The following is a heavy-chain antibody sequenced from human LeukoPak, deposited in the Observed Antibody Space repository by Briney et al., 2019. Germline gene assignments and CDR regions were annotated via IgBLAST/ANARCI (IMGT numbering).Heavy chain of an antibody. Sequence: SETLSLTCAVSGGSLSSSNWWSGGRRPPGKGVEGIGETYHSGRTNYNPSLKSRVTISVDKSKNQFSLKLSSVTAADTAVYYCARKPTELWFGELASTYYFDYWGQGTLVTVSS. J-gene: IGHJ4*02. D-gene: IGHD3-10*01. CDR3: ARKPTELWFGELASTYYFDY. V-gene: IGHV4-4*02. CDR2: TYHSGRT. CDR1: GGSLSSSNW.